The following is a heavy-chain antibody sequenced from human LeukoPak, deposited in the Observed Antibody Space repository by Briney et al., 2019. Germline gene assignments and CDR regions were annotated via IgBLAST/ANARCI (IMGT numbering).Heavy chain of an antibody. CDR2: IYHSGST. J-gene: IGHJ3*02. Sequence: KTSETLSLTCTVSGDSISSNYWSWIRQPPEKGLEWIGYIYHSGSTNYNPSLKSRVTISIDTSRKHFSLKLSSVTAADTAVYYCVRGHLVGGWFKYDAFDIWGQGTMVTVSS. CDR1: GDSISSNY. CDR3: VRGHLVGGWFKYDAFDI. V-gene: IGHV4-59*01. D-gene: IGHD6-19*01.